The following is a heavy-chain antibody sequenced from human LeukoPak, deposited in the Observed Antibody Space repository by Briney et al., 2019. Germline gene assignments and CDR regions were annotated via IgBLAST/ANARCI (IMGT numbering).Heavy chain of an antibody. V-gene: IGHV1-69*13. J-gene: IGHJ4*02. CDR1: GGTFSSYA. CDR3: ARVQYSSGWYYFDY. CDR2: IIPIFGTA. Sequence: SVTVSCTASGGTFSSYAISWVRQAPGQGLEWMGGIIPIFGTANYAQKFQGRVTITADESTSTAYMELSSLRSEDTAVYYCARVQYSSGWYYFDYWGQGTLVTVSS. D-gene: IGHD6-19*01.